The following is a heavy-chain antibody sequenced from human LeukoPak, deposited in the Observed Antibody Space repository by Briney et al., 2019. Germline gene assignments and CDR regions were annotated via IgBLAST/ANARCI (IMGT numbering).Heavy chain of an antibody. CDR2: ISGSGGST. D-gene: IGHD1-14*01. J-gene: IGHJ4*02. CDR1: AFTFSSYA. Sequence: GGSLGLSCAASAFTFSSYAMSWVRQAPGKGLEWVSAISGSGGSTYYADSVKGRFTISRDNSKNTLYLQMNSLRAEDTAVYYCAKFESRRTHYFDYWGQGTLVTVSS. CDR3: AKFESRRTHYFDY. V-gene: IGHV3-23*01.